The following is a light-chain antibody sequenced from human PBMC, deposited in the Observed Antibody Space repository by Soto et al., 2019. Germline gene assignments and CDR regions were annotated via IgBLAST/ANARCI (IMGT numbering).Light chain of an antibody. CDR1: SSDIGGLYNY. CDR2: DVN. V-gene: IGLV2-14*03. Sequence: QSVLTQPASVSGSPGQSITISCTGTSSDIGGLYNYVSWYQQHPGKAPKLLIYDVNDRPSGVSDRFSGSKSGNTASLTISGLQAEDEADYFCSAYSSGATPVVFGGGTKLTVL. CDR3: SAYSSGATPVV. J-gene: IGLJ2*01.